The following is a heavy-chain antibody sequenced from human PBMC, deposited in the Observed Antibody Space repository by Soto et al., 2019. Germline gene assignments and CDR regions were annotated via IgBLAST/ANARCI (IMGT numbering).Heavy chain of an antibody. CDR1: GFTFSSYA. D-gene: IGHD2-21*01. Sequence: EVPLVESGGGLVQPGGSLRLSSAASGFTFSSYAMHWVRQAPGKGLEYVSDITSNGGNTDYASSVKGRFTISRDNSKNTLYLQMGSLRAEDMAVYYCARRIPFGYGMDVWGQGTTVTVSS. CDR2: ITSNGGNT. CDR3: ARRIPFGYGMDV. V-gene: IGHV3-64*01. J-gene: IGHJ6*02.